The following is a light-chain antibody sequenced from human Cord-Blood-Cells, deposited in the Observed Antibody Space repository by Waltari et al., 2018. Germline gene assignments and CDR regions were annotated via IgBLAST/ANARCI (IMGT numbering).Light chain of an antibody. CDR1: SSDVGGYNY. Sequence: QSALTPPASVSGSPGQPTTISCTGTSSDVGGYNYVSWYQQHPGKAPKLMICDASNRPSGVSNRFSGSKSGNTASLTISGLQAEDEADYYCSSYTSSSTLVFGTGTKVTVL. J-gene: IGLJ1*01. CDR2: DAS. V-gene: IGLV2-14*01. CDR3: SSYTSSSTLV.